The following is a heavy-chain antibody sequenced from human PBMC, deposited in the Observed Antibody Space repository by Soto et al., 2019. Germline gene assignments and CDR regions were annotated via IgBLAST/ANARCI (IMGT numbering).Heavy chain of an antibody. V-gene: IGHV4-30-4*01. Sequence: KPSETLSLTCTVSGGSISSGDYYWSWIRQPPGKGLEWIGYIYYSGSTYYNPSLKSRVTISVDTSKNQFSLKLSSVTAADTAVYYCARSLLEGSSWSDSFFFDYWGQGTLVTVSS. D-gene: IGHD6-13*01. CDR3: ARSLLEGSSWSDSFFFDY. CDR1: GGSISSGDYY. CDR2: IYYSGST. J-gene: IGHJ4*02.